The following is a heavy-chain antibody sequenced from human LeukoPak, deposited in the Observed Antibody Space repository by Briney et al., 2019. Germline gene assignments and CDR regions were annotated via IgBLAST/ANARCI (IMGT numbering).Heavy chain of an antibody. CDR3: ARAVPGLRYYYGMDV. CDR1: GFTVSSNY. D-gene: IGHD5-12*01. J-gene: IGHJ6*02. CDR2: IYSGGST. Sequence: GGSLRLSCAASGFTVSSNYMSWVRQAPGKRLEWVSVIYSGGSTYYADSVKGRFTISRDNSKNTLYLQMNSLRAEDTAVYYCARAVPGLRYYYGMDVWGQGTTVTVSS. V-gene: IGHV3-66*01.